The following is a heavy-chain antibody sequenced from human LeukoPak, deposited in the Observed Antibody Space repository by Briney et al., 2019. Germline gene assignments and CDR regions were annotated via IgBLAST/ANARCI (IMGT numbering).Heavy chain of an antibody. Sequence: SETLSLTCAVYGGSFSGYYWSWIRQPPGKGLEWIGDINHSGSTNYNPSLKSRVPISVDTSKNQFFLKLSSVTAADTAVYYCARQSYYYDSSGYRDWGQGTLVTVSS. J-gene: IGHJ4*02. CDR2: INHSGST. CDR3: ARQSYYYDSSGYRD. D-gene: IGHD3-22*01. V-gene: IGHV4-34*01. CDR1: GGSFSGYY.